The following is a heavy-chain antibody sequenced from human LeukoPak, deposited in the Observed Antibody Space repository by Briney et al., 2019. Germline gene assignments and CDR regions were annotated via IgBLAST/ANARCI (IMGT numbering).Heavy chain of an antibody. CDR2: IYHSGAT. V-gene: IGHV4-59*11. D-gene: IGHD1-26*01. J-gene: IGHJ4*02. CDR3: ASGASDNYYGAIY. Sequence: PSETLSLTCTVSGGSITSHYWSWIRQPPGKGLEWIGYIYHSGATNYNPSLKSRVTISIDTSKNLFSLKVSSVTAADTAVYYCASGASDNYYGAIYWGPGTLVTVSS. CDR1: GGSITSHY.